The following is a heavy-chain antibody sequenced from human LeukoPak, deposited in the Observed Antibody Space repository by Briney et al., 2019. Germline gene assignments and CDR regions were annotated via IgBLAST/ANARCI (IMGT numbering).Heavy chain of an antibody. V-gene: IGHV3-53*01. CDR1: GFTFSNAW. Sequence: GGSLRLSCAASGFTFSNAWMNWVRQAPGKGLEWVSVIYSGGSTYYADSVKGRFTISRDNSKNTLYLQMNSLRAEDTAVYYCARVGSSGYYDLASWFDPWGQGTLVTVSS. CDR2: IYSGGST. CDR3: ARVGSSGYYDLASWFDP. D-gene: IGHD5-12*01. J-gene: IGHJ5*02.